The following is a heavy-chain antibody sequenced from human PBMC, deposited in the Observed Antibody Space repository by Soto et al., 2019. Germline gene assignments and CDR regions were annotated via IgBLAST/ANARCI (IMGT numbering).Heavy chain of an antibody. V-gene: IGHV1-2*02. CDR3: AISYTVTHFDY. Sequence: ASVKVSCKASGYTFTGYYMQWVRQAPGQGLEWMGWINPSSGDTIYAQNFQGRVTMTRDTSISTAYMELSSLRSDDTAVYYCAISYTVTHFDYWGQGTLVTVCS. D-gene: IGHD4-17*01. CDR2: INPSSGDT. J-gene: IGHJ4*02. CDR1: GYTFTGYY.